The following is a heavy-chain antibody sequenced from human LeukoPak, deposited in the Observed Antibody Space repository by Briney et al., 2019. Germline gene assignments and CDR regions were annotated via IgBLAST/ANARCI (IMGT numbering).Heavy chain of an antibody. CDR1: GFTFSSYG. V-gene: IGHV3-23*01. CDR2: ISGSGGST. D-gene: IGHD5-18*01. Sequence: GGTLRLSCAASGFTFSSYGMSWVRQAPGKGLEWVSAISGSGGSTYYADSVKGRFTISRDNSKNTLYLQMSSLRAEDTAIYYCAKGSWIQLWLPGDSWGQGTLVTVSS. J-gene: IGHJ4*02. CDR3: AKGSWIQLWLPGDS.